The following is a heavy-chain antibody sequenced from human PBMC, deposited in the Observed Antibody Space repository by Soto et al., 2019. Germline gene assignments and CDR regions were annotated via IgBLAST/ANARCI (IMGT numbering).Heavy chain of an antibody. CDR2: IIPIFGTA. CDR3: ARGITGTTIYYYGMDV. V-gene: IGHV1-69*13. CDR1: GGTFSSYA. D-gene: IGHD1-7*01. J-gene: IGHJ6*02. Sequence: SVKISCKASGGTFSSYAISWVRQAPGQGLEWMGGIIPIFGTANYAQKFQGRVTITADESTSTAYMELSSLRSEDTAVYYCARGITGTTIYYYGMDVWGQGTTVTASS.